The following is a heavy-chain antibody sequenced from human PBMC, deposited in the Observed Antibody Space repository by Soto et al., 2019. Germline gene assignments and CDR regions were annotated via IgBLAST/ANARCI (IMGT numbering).Heavy chain of an antibody. V-gene: IGHV4-39*01. J-gene: IGHJ4*02. Sequence: QLQLQESGPGLVKPSETLSLTCTVSGGSISSSSYYWGWIRQPPGKGLEWIGSIYYSGSTYYNPSLKSRVTITVDTSQNQFSLTLSSVTAADTAVYCCARARYGDSPIYYWGQGTLVTVSS. D-gene: IGHD4-17*01. CDR3: ARARYGDSPIYY. CDR1: GGSISSSSYY. CDR2: IYYSGST.